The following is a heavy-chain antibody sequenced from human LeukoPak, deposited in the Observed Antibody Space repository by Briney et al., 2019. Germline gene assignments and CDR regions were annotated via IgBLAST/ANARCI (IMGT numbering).Heavy chain of an antibody. CDR2: ITHTGNT. V-gene: IGHV4-34*01. Sequence: PSETLSLTCAVYGGSVNYYWSWVRQPPGKGLEWIGEITHTGNTHYNPSLKSRVSISLDTSKNQFFLKLSSVAAADTAVYYCAPIYGDYSDFDSWGQGTLVTVSS. D-gene: IGHD4-17*01. CDR3: APIYGDYSDFDS. J-gene: IGHJ4*02. CDR1: GGSVNYY.